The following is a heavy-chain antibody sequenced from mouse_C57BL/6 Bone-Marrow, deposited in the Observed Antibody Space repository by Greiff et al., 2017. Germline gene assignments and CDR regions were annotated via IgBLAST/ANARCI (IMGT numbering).Heavy chain of an antibody. V-gene: IGHV1-69*01. CDR1: GYTFTSYW. D-gene: IGHD3-3*01. CDR3: ARRGLYYAMDY. Sequence: QVQLQQPGAELVMPGASVKLSCKASGYTFTSYWMHWVKQRPGQGLEWIGEIDPSDSYTNYNQKFKGKSTLTVDKSSSTAYMQLSSLTSEDSAVXYCARRGLYYAMDYWGQGTSVTVAS. J-gene: IGHJ4*01. CDR2: IDPSDSYT.